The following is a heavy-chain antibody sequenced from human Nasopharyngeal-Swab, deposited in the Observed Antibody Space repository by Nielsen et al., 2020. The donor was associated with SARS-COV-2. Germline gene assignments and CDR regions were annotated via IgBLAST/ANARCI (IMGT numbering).Heavy chain of an antibody. V-gene: IGHV4-39*01. CDR1: GGSISSSSYY. J-gene: IGHJ5*02. CDR3: ASYYYDSSDYSYWFDP. D-gene: IGHD3-22*01. CDR2: FSYSGTT. Sequence: GSLRLSCTVSGGSISSSSYYWGWIRQSPGKGLEWIGGFSYSGTTYFNPSLKSRVTISVDTSKNQFSVKLSSVTAADTAVYYCASYYYDSSDYSYWFDPWGQGTLVTVSS.